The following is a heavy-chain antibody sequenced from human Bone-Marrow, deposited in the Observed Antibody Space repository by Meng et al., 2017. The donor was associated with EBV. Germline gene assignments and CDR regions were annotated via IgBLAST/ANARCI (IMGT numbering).Heavy chain of an antibody. CDR3: VRGAWFDP. CDR1: VYTFATSE. Sequence: QVAGLRSWAWGKGPWAVVTVSCTASVYTFATSEINGVRQATGQGLEWMGWMNPNCGNTGYAQKFQGRVTMTRNTSLSIAYMELSSLGSEDTAVYYCVRGAWFDPWGQGTLVTVSS. V-gene: IGHV1-8*01. CDR2: MNPNCGNT. J-gene: IGHJ5*02.